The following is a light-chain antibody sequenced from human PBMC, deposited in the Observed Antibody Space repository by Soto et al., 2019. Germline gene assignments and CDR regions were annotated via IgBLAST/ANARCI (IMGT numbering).Light chain of an antibody. CDR2: DNY. CDR3: GTDDSSLSGFVV. J-gene: IGLJ2*01. Sequence: QSVLTQPPSVSAAPGQEVTISCSGSSSNIGKNYVSWYQQLPGTAPKLLIYDNYKRPSGIPDRFSGSKAGTSATLGITGLQTGDEAVDYCGTDDSSLSGFVVFGGGTKLTVL. CDR1: SSNIGKNY. V-gene: IGLV1-51*01.